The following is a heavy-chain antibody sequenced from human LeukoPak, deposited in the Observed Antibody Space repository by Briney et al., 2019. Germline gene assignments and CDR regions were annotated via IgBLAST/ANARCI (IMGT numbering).Heavy chain of an antibody. J-gene: IGHJ4*02. V-gene: IGHV3-15*01. CDR2: VKSKSAGETT. D-gene: IGHD3-10*01. CDR1: GFSISNDW. Sequence: GGSLRLSCAASGFSISNDWMSWVRQAPGKGLEWVARVKSKSAGETTDYAAPVKGRFTISRDDSKNTLYLQMNSLKTEDTAVYYCTLIQGWGSGSYYRDFWGQGTLVTVSS. CDR3: TLIQGWGSGSYYRDF.